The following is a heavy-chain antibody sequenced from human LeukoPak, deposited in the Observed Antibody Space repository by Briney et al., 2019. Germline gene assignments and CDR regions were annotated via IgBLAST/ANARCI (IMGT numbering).Heavy chain of an antibody. V-gene: IGHV3-21*01. J-gene: IGHJ4*02. CDR1: GFTFSSYS. D-gene: IGHD1-26*01. CDR3: ARDLPVGATAFDY. CDR2: ISSSSSYI. Sequence: GGSLILSCAASGFTFSSYSMNWVRQAPGKGLEWVSFISSSSSYIYYADSVKGRFTISRDNAKNSLYLQMNSLRAEDTAVYYCARDLPVGATAFDYWGQGTLVTVSS.